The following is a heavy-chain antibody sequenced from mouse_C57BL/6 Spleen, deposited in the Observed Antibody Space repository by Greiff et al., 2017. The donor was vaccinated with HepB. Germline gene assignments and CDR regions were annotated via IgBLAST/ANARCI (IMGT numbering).Heavy chain of an antibody. J-gene: IGHJ2*01. CDR1: GFTFSDYG. V-gene: IGHV5-17*01. CDR3: AIYWDVYFDY. CDR2: ISSGSSTI. Sequence: EVQVVESGGGLVKPGGSLKLSCAASGFTFSDYGMHWVRQAPEKGLEWVAYISSGSSTIYYADTVKGRFTISRDNAKNTLFLQMTSLRSEDTAMYYCAIYWDVYFDYWGQGTTLTVSS. D-gene: IGHD4-1*01.